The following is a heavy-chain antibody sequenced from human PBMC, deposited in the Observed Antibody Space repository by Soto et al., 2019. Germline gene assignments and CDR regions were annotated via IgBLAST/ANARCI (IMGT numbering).Heavy chain of an antibody. V-gene: IGHV1-69*13. CDR3: ARDFGLGDYVSSYGMDV. Sequence: SVKVSCKASGGTFSSYAISWVRQAPGQGLEWMGGIIPIFGTANYAQKFQGRVTITADESTSTAYMELSSLRSEDTAVYYCARDFGLGDYVSSYGMDVWGQGTTVTVS. CDR1: GGTFSSYA. CDR2: IIPIFGTA. D-gene: IGHD4-17*01. J-gene: IGHJ6*02.